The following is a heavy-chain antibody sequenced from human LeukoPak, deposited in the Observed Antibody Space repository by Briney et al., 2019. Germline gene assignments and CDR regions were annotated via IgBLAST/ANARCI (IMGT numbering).Heavy chain of an antibody. D-gene: IGHD1-26*01. CDR2: ISWNSRTI. CDR1: GFAFDDYA. V-gene: IGHV3-9*01. Sequence: GGSLRLSCAASGFAFDDYAMHWVRQAPGKGLEWVSGISWNSRTIGYADSVKGRVTISRDNVKNSLYLQMNSLRTEDTALYYCAKIGSGTYSEVFGFDIWGQGTMVTVSS. J-gene: IGHJ3*02. CDR3: AKIGSGTYSEVFGFDI.